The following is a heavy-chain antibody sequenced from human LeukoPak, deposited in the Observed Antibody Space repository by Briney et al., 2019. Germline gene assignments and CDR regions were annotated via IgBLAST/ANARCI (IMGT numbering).Heavy chain of an antibody. CDR1: GYSISSGFY. J-gene: IGHJ4*02. Sequence: PSETLSHTCTVSGYSISSGFYWGWIRQPPGKGLEWIGSIYHSGSTYYNPSLKSRVTISVDTSKNQFSLKLSSVTAADTAVYYCARDHGAAAGMFDYWGQGTLVTVSS. D-gene: IGHD6-13*01. V-gene: IGHV4-38-2*02. CDR2: IYHSGST. CDR3: ARDHGAAAGMFDY.